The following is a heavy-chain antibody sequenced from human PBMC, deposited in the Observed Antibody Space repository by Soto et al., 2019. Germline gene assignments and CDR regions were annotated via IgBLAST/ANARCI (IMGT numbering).Heavy chain of an antibody. D-gene: IGHD5-18*01. CDR1: GDSVSSNSAA. Sequence: PLQTLSLTCAISGDSVSSNSAAWNWLRQSSSRGLEWLGRTYYRSKWYNDYAVSVKSRITINTDTSKHQFSLQLNSVTPEDTAVYYCARGPPLGYSYGPADAFDIWGQGTMVTVSS. J-gene: IGHJ3*02. V-gene: IGHV6-1*01. CDR3: ARGPPLGYSYGPADAFDI. CDR2: TYYRSKWYN.